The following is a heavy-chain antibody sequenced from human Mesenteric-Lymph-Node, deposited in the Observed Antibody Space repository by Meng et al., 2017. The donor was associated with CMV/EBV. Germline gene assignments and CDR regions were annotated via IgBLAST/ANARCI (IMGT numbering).Heavy chain of an antibody. CDR3: ARGKVTGSAYYGMDV. CDR1: GFTFSSYE. CDR2: ITSSGSTI. J-gene: IGHJ6*02. Sequence: GESLKISCAASGFTFSSYEMNWVRQAPGKGLEWVSYITSSGSTIFYADSVKGRFTISRDNAKNSLYLQMNSLRTDDTAVYYCARGKVTGSAYYGMDVWGQGTTVTVSS. D-gene: IGHD1-20*01. V-gene: IGHV3-48*03.